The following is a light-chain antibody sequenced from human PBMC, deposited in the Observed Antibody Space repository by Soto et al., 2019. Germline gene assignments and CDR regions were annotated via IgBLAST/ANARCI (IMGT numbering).Light chain of an antibody. Sequence: AIQMTQSPSSLSASVGDRVTITCRASQGIRNDLGWYQQKPGKAPKLLIYAASSLQSGVPSRFSGSGSGTDFPLTISRLQPEDFATYYCLQDYNYPFTFGPGTKVDIK. CDR2: AAS. J-gene: IGKJ3*01. CDR1: QGIRND. V-gene: IGKV1-6*01. CDR3: LQDYNYPFT.